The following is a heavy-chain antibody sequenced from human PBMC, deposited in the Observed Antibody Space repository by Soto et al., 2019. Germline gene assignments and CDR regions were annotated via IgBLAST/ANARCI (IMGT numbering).Heavy chain of an antibody. J-gene: IGHJ5*02. D-gene: IGHD3-22*01. CDR1: GGTFSSYA. CDR2: IIPIFGTA. CDR3: ARGGVANSSGWKNWFDP. Sequence: QVQLVQSGAEVQKPGSSVKVSCKASGGTFSSYAISWVRQAPGQGLEWMGGIIPIFGTANYAQKFQGRVTITADESTSTAYMELSSLRSEDTAVYYCARGGVANSSGWKNWFDPWGQGTLVTVSS. V-gene: IGHV1-69*01.